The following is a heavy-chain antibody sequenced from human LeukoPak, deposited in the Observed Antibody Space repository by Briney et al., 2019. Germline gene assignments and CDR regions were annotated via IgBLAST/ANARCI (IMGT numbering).Heavy chain of an antibody. CDR2: INHSGST. D-gene: IGHD6-13*01. J-gene: IGHJ4*02. CDR1: GGSFRGYY. Sequence: SETLSLTCAVYGGSFRGYYWSWIRQPPGKGLEWIGEINHSGSTNYNPSLKSRVTISVDTSKNQFSLKLSSVTAADTAVYYCARGMYSSSWYSFDYRGQGTLVTVSS. CDR3: ARGMYSSSWYSFDY. V-gene: IGHV4-34*01.